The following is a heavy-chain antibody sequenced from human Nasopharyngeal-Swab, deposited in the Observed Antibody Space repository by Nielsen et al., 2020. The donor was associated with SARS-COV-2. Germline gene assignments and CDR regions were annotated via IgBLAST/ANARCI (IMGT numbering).Heavy chain of an antibody. J-gene: IGHJ3*02. D-gene: IGHD2-15*01. V-gene: IGHV2-70*01. Sequence: SGPTLVKPTQTLTLTCTFSGFSLSTSGMCVNWIRQPPGKALEWLALIDWGDDKYYSTSLKTRLTISKDSSKDEVVLTMTNMDPVDTATYYCARSGGCSGGRCNDAFDIWGQGTMVTVSS. CDR1: GFSLSTSGMC. CDR3: ARSGGCSGGRCNDAFDI. CDR2: IDWGDDK.